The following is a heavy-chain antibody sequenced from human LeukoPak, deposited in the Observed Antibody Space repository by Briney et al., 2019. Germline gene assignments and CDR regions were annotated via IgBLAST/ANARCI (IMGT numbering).Heavy chain of an antibody. CDR1: GFTFSSFD. CDR3: ARGPPRGKYYYMDV. CDR2: IGTASDT. V-gene: IGHV3-13*01. D-gene: IGHD1-1*01. J-gene: IGHJ6*03. Sequence: GGSLRLSCAASGFTFSSFDMHWVRQPTGQGLEWVSTIGTASDTYYPGSVEGRFTLSRDNAKNSLYLQMNSLTSGDTAVYYCARGPPRGKYYYMDVWGKGTTVTVSS.